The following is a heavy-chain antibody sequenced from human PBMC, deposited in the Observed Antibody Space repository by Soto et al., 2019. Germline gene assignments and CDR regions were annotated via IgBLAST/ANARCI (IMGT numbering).Heavy chain of an antibody. CDR3: ARERDGTTTGYDAFDI. J-gene: IGHJ3*02. V-gene: IGHV4-31*03. Sequence: SETLSLTCTVSGGSISSGGYYWSWIRQHPXKGLEWIGYIYYSGSTYYNPSLKSRVTISVDTSKNQFSLKLSSVTAADTAVYYCARERDGTTTGYDAFDIWGQGTMVTVSS. CDR2: IYYSGST. CDR1: GGSISSGGYY. D-gene: IGHD1-1*01.